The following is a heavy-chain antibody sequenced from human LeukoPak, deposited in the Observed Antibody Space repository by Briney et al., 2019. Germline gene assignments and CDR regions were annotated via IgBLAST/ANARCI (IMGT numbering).Heavy chain of an antibody. CDR3: ARGPLLGVYYDFWSGYSSHYFDY. J-gene: IGHJ4*02. D-gene: IGHD3-3*01. V-gene: IGHV1-2*02. CDR1: GYTFTSYG. CDR2: INPNSGGT. Sequence: ASVKVSCKASGYTFTSYGISWVRQAPGQGLEWMGWINPNSGGTNYAQKFQGRVTMTRDTSISTAYMELSRLRSDDTAVYYCARGPLLGVYYDFWSGYSSHYFDYWGQGTLVTVSS.